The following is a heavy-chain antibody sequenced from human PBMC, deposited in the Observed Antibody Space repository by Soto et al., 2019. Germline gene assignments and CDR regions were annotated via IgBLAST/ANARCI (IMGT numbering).Heavy chain of an antibody. J-gene: IGHJ4*02. V-gene: IGHV3-64*04. CDR3: ARDPGGGEPPFDH. CDR2: ICTNGGST. CDR1: GFTFSIYA. D-gene: IGHD3-16*01. Sequence: GGSLRLSCSASGFTFSIYAMHWVRQAPGKGLEYVSSICTNGGSTDYADSIQGRVTISRYNSKNTLYLQLNSLRVDDTAVYKCARDPGGGEPPFDHWGQGTLVTVSS.